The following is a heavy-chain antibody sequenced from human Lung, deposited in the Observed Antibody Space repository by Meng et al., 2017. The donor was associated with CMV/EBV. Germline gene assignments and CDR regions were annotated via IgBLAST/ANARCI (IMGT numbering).Heavy chain of an antibody. CDR1: GFTFSSYA. CDR2: ISYDGSNK. V-gene: IGHV3-30*04. J-gene: IGHJ6*02. CDR3: ARWGVDTAMADYYYGMDV. Sequence: GGSLRLSCAASGFTFSSYAMHWVRQAPGKGLEWVAVISYDGSNKYYADSVKGRFTISRDNSKNTLYLQMNSLRAEDTAVYYCARWGVDTAMADYYYGMDVWGQGTXVTVSS. D-gene: IGHD5-18*01.